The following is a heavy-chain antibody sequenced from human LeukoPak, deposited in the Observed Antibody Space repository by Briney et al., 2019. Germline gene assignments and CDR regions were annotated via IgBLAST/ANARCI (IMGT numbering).Heavy chain of an antibody. CDR1: GFTFDDYA. CDR2: IYSGGST. Sequence: GGSLRLSCAASGFTFDDYAMHWVRQAPGKGLEWVSVIYSGGSTYYADSVKGRFTISRDNSKNTLYLQMNSLRAEDTAVYYCARASYIWGQGTMVTVSS. CDR3: ARASYI. V-gene: IGHV3-53*01. J-gene: IGHJ3*02.